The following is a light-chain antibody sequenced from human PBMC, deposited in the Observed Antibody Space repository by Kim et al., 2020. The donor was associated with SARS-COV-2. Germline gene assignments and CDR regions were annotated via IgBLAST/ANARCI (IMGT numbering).Light chain of an antibody. CDR3: RSYTSTFWV. CDR2: DVT. V-gene: IGLV2-14*03. CDR1: SSDFDSYKY. J-gene: IGLJ3*02. Sequence: QSALTQPASVSGSPGQSITISCTGTSSDFDSYKYVTWYQKHPGKAPKLIIYDVTNRPSGVSSRFSGSKSGNTASLTISGLQAEDEADYYCRSYTSTFWVFGGGTQLTVL.